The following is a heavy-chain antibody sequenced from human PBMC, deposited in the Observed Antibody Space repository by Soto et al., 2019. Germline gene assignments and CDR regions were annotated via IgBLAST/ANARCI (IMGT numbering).Heavy chain of an antibody. CDR2: ITGSHTST. CDR3: AKARSSGARGYFDY. CDR1: GFTFSSYT. J-gene: IGHJ4*02. V-gene: IGHV3-23*01. D-gene: IGHD6-19*01. Sequence: EVQLLESGGGLVQPGGSLRLSCAASGFTFSSYTLTWVRQAPGKGLEWVSTITGSHTSTYYADSVKGRFTISRDNSKNTLFLQMNSLRAEDTAVYYCAKARSSGARGYFDYWVQGTLVTVSS.